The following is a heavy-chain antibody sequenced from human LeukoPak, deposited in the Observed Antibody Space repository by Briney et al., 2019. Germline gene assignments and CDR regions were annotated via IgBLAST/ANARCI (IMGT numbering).Heavy chain of an antibody. J-gene: IGHJ5*02. CDR3: ARERFSSSWDPSNWFDP. V-gene: IGHV4-59*01. Sequence: SETLSLTCTVSGGSISSYYWSWIRQPPGKGLEWIGYIYYSGSTNYNPSLKSRVTISVDASKNQFSLKLSSVTAADTAVYYCARERFSSSWDPSNWFDPWGQGTLVTVSS. CDR2: IYYSGST. CDR1: GGSISSYY. D-gene: IGHD6-13*01.